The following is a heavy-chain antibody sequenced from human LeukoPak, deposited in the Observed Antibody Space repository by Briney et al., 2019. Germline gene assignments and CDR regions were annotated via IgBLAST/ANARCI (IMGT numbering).Heavy chain of an antibody. Sequence: GGSLRLSCTASGFTFSSYAMTWVRQAPGKALEWVSSITNGGGTHYADSVKGRFTISRDNSKNTLFLQMDSLRFEDTAVYYCVKDWKEQSCGADCLVHWGQGTLVTVSS. CDR1: GFTFSSYA. V-gene: IGHV3-23*01. J-gene: IGHJ5*02. D-gene: IGHD2-21*01. CDR2: ITNGGGT. CDR3: VKDWKEQSCGADCLVH.